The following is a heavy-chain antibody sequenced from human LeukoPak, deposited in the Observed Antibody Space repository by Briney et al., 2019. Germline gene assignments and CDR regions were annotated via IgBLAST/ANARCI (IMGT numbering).Heavy chain of an antibody. CDR2: ISSSSSYI. D-gene: IGHD3-22*01. CDR1: GFTFSSYS. Sequence: PGGSLRLSCAASGFTFSSYSMNWVRQAPGKGLEWVSSISSSSSYIYYADLVKGRFTISRDNTKNSLYLQLTSLRAEDTAVYYCARPRTPYYYDSSGYYPGFDVWGQGTVVTVST. V-gene: IGHV3-21*01. J-gene: IGHJ3*01. CDR3: ARPRTPYYYDSSGYYPGFDV.